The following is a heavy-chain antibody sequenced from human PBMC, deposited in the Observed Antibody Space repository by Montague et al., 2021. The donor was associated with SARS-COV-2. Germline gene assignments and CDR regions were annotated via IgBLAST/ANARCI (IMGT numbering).Heavy chain of an antibody. CDR2: ISYDRSNK. Sequence: SLRLSCAASGFTFSSYAMHWVRQAPGKGLEWVAVISYDRSNKYYADSVKGRFTISRDNSKNTLYLQMNSLGAEDTAVYYCARDNGPIWFGESSLDYWGQGTLVTVSS. D-gene: IGHD3-10*01. CDR3: ARDNGPIWFGESSLDY. CDR1: GFTFSSYA. V-gene: IGHV3-30*04. J-gene: IGHJ4*02.